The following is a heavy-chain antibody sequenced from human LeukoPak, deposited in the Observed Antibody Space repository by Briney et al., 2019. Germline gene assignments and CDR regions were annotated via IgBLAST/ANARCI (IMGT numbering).Heavy chain of an antibody. V-gene: IGHV4-39*07. CDR1: GGSISSSSYY. CDR2: IYYSGST. D-gene: IGHD3-10*01. Sequence: SETLSLTCTVSGGSISSSSYYWGWIRQPPGKGLEWIGSIYYSGSTYYNPSLKSRVTISVDTSKNQFSLKLSSVTAADTAVYYCARGRTMVRGRFDYWGQGTLATVSS. CDR3: ARGRTMVRGRFDY. J-gene: IGHJ4*02.